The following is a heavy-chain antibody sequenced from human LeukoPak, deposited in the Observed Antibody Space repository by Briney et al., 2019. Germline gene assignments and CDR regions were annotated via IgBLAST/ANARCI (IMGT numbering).Heavy chain of an antibody. D-gene: IGHD2-8*01. Sequence: ASVTVSFKASGYTFTIYDINWVRPATGQGLEWMGWMNPNSGNTGYAQKFQGRVTMNRNTSISTAYMELSSLRSEDTAVYYCARAPGGIMVSLLRKYYFDYWGQGTLVTVSS. CDR2: MNPNSGNT. J-gene: IGHJ4*02. V-gene: IGHV1-8*01. CDR1: GYTFTIYD. CDR3: ARAPGGIMVSLLRKYYFDY.